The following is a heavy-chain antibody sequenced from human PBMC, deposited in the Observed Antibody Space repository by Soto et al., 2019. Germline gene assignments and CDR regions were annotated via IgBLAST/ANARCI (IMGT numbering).Heavy chain of an antibody. CDR1: GGSFIDYS. J-gene: IGHJ4*02. V-gene: IGHV4-34*01. CDR2: INHSGSA. Sequence: QVLLQQWGAGLLKPSETLSLTCAVYGGSFIDYSWGWIRQSPGTGLEWIGEINHSGSANYNPSLKSRVTISVDTSKNQFSLKLYSMTAADAAVYYCARVSDYWSQGTLVTVSS. CDR3: ARVSDY.